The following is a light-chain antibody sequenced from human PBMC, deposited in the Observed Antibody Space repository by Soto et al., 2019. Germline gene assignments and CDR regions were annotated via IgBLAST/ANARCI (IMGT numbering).Light chain of an antibody. CDR2: GVS. V-gene: IGKV3-20*01. Sequence: ENVLTQSPGTLSLSPGERATLSCSATQSVTSRYFAWYQQQPGQAPRLLIYGVSSSATDIPDRFSGSGSGTDFTLTISRLETEDFVVYYCQQYSTLPHSFGQGTKLEVK. J-gene: IGKJ2*01. CDR1: QSVTSRY. CDR3: QQYSTLPHS.